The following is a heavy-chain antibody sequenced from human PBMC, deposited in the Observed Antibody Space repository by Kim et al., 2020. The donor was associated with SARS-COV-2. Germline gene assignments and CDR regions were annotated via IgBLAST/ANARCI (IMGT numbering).Heavy chain of an antibody. CDR1: GFTFSRHW. J-gene: IGHJ5*02. V-gene: IGHV3-74*01. CDR2: INKDGSEI. D-gene: IGHD5-18*01. Sequence: GGSLRLSCVASGFTFSRHWMQWVRQAPRKGLAWVSHINKDGSEIRYADSVKGRFTASRDNAKNTLYLQMNSLRVEDTAVYYCARDYSAERKFDPWGQGT. CDR3: ARDYSAERKFDP.